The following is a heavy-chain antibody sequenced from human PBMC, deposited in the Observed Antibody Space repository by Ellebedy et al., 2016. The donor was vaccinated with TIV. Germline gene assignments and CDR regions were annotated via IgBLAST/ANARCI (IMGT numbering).Heavy chain of an antibody. J-gene: IGHJ5*01. D-gene: IGHD3-16*01. CDR1: GDPVIGNYY. V-gene: IGHV4-61*01. CDR3: ARDSFVITFGGTTLDA. Sequence: MPSETLSLTCTVSGDPVIGNYYWSWIRQPPGKGLEWIGFIYYSGRTTYNPSLKSRVTISMNTSQNQFFLRLTSVTAADTAVYYCARDSFVITFGGTTLDAWGHGTLVTVSS. CDR2: IYYSGRT.